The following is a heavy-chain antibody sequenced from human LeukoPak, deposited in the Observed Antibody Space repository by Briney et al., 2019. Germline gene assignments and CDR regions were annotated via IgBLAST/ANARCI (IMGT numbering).Heavy chain of an antibody. V-gene: IGHV3-48*04. J-gene: IGHJ4*02. CDR3: AREQCSGGSCYSDY. CDR2: ISSSSSTI. Sequence: PGGSLRLSCAASGFTFSSYSMNWVRQAPGKGLEWGSYISSSSSTIYYADSVTGRFTISRDNAKNSLYLQMNSLRAEDTAVYYCAREQCSGGSCYSDYRGQGALVTVSS. CDR1: GFTFSSYS. D-gene: IGHD2-15*01.